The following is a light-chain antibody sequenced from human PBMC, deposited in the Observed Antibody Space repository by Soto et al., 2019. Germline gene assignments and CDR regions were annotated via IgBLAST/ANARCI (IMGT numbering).Light chain of an antibody. CDR1: IHYDF. CDR2: EVS. Sequence: QSVLTQPASVSGSPGQSITISCTGYIHYDFVSWYQQHPGTAPKLVIYEVSNRPSGTSDRFSGPKSGHTASLTISGLQTEDEAVYYCGSYTSSSNYVFGTGTKVTVL. J-gene: IGLJ1*01. V-gene: IGLV2-14*01. CDR3: GSYTSSSNYV.